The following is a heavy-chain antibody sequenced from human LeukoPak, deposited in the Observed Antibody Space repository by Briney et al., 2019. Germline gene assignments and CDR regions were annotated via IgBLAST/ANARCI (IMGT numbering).Heavy chain of an antibody. V-gene: IGHV4-34*01. CDR2: INHSGST. J-gene: IGHJ4*02. CDR1: GGSFSGYY. Sequence: PSETLSLTCAVYGGSFSGYYWSWLRQPPGKGLEWIGEINHSGSTNYNPSLKSRVTISVDTSKNQFSLKLSSVTAADTAVYYCARGRRIAVAGRYRAGWVDYWGQGTLVTVSS. D-gene: IGHD6-19*01. CDR3: ARGRRIAVAGRYRAGWVDY.